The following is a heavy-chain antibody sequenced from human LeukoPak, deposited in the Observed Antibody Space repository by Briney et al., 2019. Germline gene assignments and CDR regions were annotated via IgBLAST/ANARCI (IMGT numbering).Heavy chain of an antibody. D-gene: IGHD3-10*01. CDR2: INPTGGST. CDR3: ARERAYYGSGTPGGGYYYGMDV. CDR1: GYTLTRLY. J-gene: IGHJ6*02. V-gene: IGHV1-46*01. Sequence: ASVKVSCKASGYTLTRLYMHWVRQAPGQGLEWMGIINPTGGSTNYAQKFQGRVTITADESTSTAYMELSSLRSEDTAVYYCARERAYYGSGTPGGGYYYGMDVWGQGTTVTVSS.